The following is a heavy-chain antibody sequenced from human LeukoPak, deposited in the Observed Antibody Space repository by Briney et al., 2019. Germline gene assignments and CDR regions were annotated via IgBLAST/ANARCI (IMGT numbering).Heavy chain of an antibody. CDR3: ARATSYGDYVDY. D-gene: IGHD4-17*01. J-gene: IGHJ4*02. CDR2: NDYSGNT. CDR1: GGSISSYY. Sequence: PSETLSLTCAVYGGSISSYYWSWIRQPPGKGLEWIGYNDYSGNTNYNPSLKSRVTISVDTSKNQFSLKLSSVTAADTAVYYCARATSYGDYVDYWGQGTLVTVSS. V-gene: IGHV4-59*08.